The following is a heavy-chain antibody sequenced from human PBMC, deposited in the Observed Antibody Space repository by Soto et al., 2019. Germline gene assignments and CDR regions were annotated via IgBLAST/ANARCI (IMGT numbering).Heavy chain of an antibody. Sequence: GGSLRLSCVASGFSFSTYSMNWVRQAPGKGLEWISNITASSRTIYYADSVKGRFTISRDNAKNSLYLQMNSLRDEDTAVYYCARDYYDSSGYFANWGQGTLVTVSS. CDR2: ITASSRTI. D-gene: IGHD3-22*01. V-gene: IGHV3-48*02. CDR1: GFSFSTYS. J-gene: IGHJ4*02. CDR3: ARDYYDSSGYFAN.